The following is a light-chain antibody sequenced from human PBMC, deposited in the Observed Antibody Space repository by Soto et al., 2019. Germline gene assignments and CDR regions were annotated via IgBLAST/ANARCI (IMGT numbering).Light chain of an antibody. V-gene: IGKV3-20*01. CDR1: QSVSSSS. CDR3: QHNGSSPGGT. CDR2: GAS. J-gene: IGKJ1*01. Sequence: TLSLSPGERATLSCRASQSVSSSSLARYEQKPGQAPGLLIYGASSRAPGIPDRFGGSGSGTDFTLTSSRLGPEDLAVYYCQHNGSSPGGTVGQGTKVEI.